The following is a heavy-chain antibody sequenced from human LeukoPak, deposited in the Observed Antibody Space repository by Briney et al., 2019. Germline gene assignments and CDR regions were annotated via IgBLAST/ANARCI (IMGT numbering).Heavy chain of an antibody. CDR1: GFTFSNYT. J-gene: IGHJ4*02. CDR3: VKGEMAMLRGVHAD. D-gene: IGHD3-10*01. V-gene: IGHV3-64D*09. Sequence: GGSLRLSCSASGFTFSNYTMHWVRQAPGKGLEYVSSISSNGGSTYSADSVKGRFTISRDNSRNILSLQMSSLRPDDTAVYYCVKGEMAMLRGVHADWGQGTLVTVSS. CDR2: ISSNGGST.